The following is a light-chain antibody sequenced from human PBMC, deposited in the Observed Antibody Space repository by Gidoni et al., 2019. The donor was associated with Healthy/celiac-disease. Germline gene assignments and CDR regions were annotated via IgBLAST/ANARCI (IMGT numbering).Light chain of an antibody. J-gene: IGKJ1*01. Sequence: EILLTPSPGTLSLSQGQRATLSCRTSQSVSSSYLAWYQQKPVQSPRLLIYGASSRATGIPDRFSGGGSGTDFTLTIRRLEPEDFAEYYWQQYGSSPQTFGQGTKVEIK. V-gene: IGKV3-20*01. CDR3: QQYGSSPQT. CDR1: QSVSSSY. CDR2: GAS.